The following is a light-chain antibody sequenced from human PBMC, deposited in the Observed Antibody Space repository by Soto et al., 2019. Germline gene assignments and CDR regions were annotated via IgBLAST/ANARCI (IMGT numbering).Light chain of an antibody. V-gene: IGKV3-15*01. CDR1: QSVSSN. Sequence: EIVMTQSPATLSVSPGERATLSCRASQSVSSNLAWYQEKPGQSPRLLIYAASSRATGIPARFRGSGSVTEFTLTIASLQSEDFAVYYCQQYNNWPPVTFCQGSLLES. CDR2: AAS. J-gene: IGKJ5*01. CDR3: QQYNNWPPVT.